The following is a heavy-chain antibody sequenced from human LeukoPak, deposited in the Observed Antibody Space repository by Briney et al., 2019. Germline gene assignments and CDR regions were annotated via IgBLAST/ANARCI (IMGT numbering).Heavy chain of an antibody. J-gene: IGHJ4*02. CDR3: VRHGYCSSTSCYPDY. D-gene: IGHD2-2*03. V-gene: IGHV5-51*01. CDR2: IYPSDSDT. CDR1: GYSFTSYW. Sequence: GESLKISCKGSGYSFTSYWIGWVRQMPGKGLEWMGIIYPSDSDTRYSPSFQGQVTISADKSISTAYLQWSSLKASDAAMYYCVRHGYCSSTSCYPDYWGQGTLVTVSS.